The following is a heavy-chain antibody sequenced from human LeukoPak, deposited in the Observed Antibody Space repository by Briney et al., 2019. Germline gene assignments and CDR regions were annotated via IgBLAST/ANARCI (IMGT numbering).Heavy chain of an antibody. D-gene: IGHD5-18*01. Sequence: GGSLRLSCAASGFTFSTYSMTWVRQAPGKGLEWVSVIYSGGSTYYADSVKGRFTISRDNSKNTLYLQMNSLRAEDTAVYYCARVVDTAMVPDYWGQGTLVTVSS. V-gene: IGHV3-53*01. CDR1: GFTFSTYS. CDR3: ARVVDTAMVPDY. CDR2: IYSGGST. J-gene: IGHJ4*02.